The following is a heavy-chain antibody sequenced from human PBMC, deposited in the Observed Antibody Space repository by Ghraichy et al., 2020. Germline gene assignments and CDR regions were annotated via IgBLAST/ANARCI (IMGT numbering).Heavy chain of an antibody. D-gene: IGHD6-13*01. CDR3: AREHTSTWLLFDY. J-gene: IGHJ4*02. CDR1: GFTFGTYA. Sequence: GGSLRLSCAASGFTFGTYAMGWVRQAPGKGLEWVATISVGAGTNTFFGGSVEGRFTISRDTSQNTVFLQMNSLRAGDTAVYYSAREHTSTWLLFDYWGQGSLVTVSS. V-gene: IGHV3-23*01. CDR2: ISVGAGTNT.